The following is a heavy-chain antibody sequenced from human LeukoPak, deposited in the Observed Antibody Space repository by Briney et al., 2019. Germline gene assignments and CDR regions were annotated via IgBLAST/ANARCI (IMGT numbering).Heavy chain of an antibody. CDR2: ISDSSTTI. CDR3: ARDRGDFWTGYYTNYFDY. V-gene: IGHV3-48*01. CDR1: RFTFSSHN. Sequence: GGSLRLSRAASRFTFSSHNMRWVRQAPGKGLEWVSYISDSSTTIYYAASVKGRFTISRDNATNSLYLQLNSLRAEDTAVYYCARDRGDFWTGYYTNYFDYWGQGTLVTVSS. D-gene: IGHD3/OR15-3a*01. J-gene: IGHJ4*02.